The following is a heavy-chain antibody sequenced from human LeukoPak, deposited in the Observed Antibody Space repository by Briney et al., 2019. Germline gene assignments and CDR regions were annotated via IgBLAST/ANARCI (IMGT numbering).Heavy chain of an antibody. CDR3: AKAYYFNSSAYYRPRTPFDY. CDR2: IRYDGSNK. V-gene: IGHV3-30*02. J-gene: IGHJ4*01. CDR1: GFTFSSYG. Sequence: GGSLRLSCAASGFTFSSYGMHWVRQAPGKGLEWVAVIRYDGSNKYYADSVKGRFTISRDNSKNTLYLQMNSLRNEDTAVYFCAKAYYFNSSAYYRPRTPFDYWGHGTLVSVSS. D-gene: IGHD3-22*01.